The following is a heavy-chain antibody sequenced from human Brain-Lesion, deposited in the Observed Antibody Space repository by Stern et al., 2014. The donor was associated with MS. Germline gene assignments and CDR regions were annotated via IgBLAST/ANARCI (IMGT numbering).Heavy chain of an antibody. D-gene: IGHD3-22*01. CDR3: ATYYYDSTGYNDF. V-gene: IGHV1-2*04. J-gene: IGHJ4*02. Sequence: QVQLMQYGAEVKKPGASVKVSCKASGYTFTGYYMHWVRQAPGQGLEWMGWINPKSGGTNYAQKFQGWVTMTRDTSIHTAYMELSRLRSDDTAVYYCATYYYDSTGYNDFWGQGTLVTVSS. CDR1: GYTFTGYY. CDR2: INPKSGGT.